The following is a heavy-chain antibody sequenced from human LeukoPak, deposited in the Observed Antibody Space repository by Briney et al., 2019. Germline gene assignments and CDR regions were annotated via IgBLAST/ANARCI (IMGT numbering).Heavy chain of an antibody. CDR1: GFLFNSYG. CDR2: IWYDGGNK. J-gene: IGHJ4*02. CDR3: VRNQGAGISYFDF. D-gene: IGHD1-14*01. Sequence: GGSLRLSCAASGFLFNSYGIHWARQAPGKGLEWVAAIWYDGGNKYYADSVRGRFTISRDNSKNTVYLQMNSLRVEDTAIYYCVRNQGAGISYFDFWGQGTQVTVSS. V-gene: IGHV3-33*01.